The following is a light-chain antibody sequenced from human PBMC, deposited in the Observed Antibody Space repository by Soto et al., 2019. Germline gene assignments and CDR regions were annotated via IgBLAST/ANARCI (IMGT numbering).Light chain of an antibody. CDR2: LTS. Sequence: DIVMTQSPLSLPVTPGEPASISCRSSQSLLHSNGYKYLNWYLQKPGQSPLLLIYLTSTRASGVXDXXSGSVSGKEFTLKSSKVEADDVGVYCCMQSLQSPFTFGPGTKVYIK. V-gene: IGKV2-28*01. J-gene: IGKJ3*01. CDR3: MQSLQSPFT. CDR1: QSLLHSNGYKY.